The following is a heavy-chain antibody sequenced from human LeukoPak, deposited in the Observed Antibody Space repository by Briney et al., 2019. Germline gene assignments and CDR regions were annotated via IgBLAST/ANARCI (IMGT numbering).Heavy chain of an antibody. J-gene: IGHJ4*02. CDR1: GFTFGSQT. CDR2: ITSSSAHI. V-gene: IGHV3-21*01. D-gene: IGHD6-13*01. CDR3: AREYSSTWYDY. Sequence: GGSLRLSCVGSGFTFGSQTMSWVRQTPGKGLEWVSSITSSSAHIYYADSVKGRFTISRDNAKNSLYLQMNSLRAEDTAVYYCAREYSSTWYDYWGQGTLVTVSS.